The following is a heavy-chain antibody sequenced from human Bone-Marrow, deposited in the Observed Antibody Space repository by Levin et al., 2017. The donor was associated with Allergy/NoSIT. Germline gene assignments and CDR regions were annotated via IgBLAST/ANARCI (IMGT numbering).Heavy chain of an antibody. Sequence: PGGSLRLSCATSGFTFNLFAMTWVRQAPGKGLEWVSTFSSSAFNAYYADSVKGRFTISTDNSKNIVYLDMNSLRVDDTAIYYCAKPKRLCGPHCSFAFDHWGPGTLVTVS. D-gene: IGHD2-21*02. J-gene: IGHJ4*02. V-gene: IGHV3-23*01. CDR3: AKPKRLCGPHCSFAFDH. CDR2: FSSSAFNA. CDR1: GFTFNLFA.